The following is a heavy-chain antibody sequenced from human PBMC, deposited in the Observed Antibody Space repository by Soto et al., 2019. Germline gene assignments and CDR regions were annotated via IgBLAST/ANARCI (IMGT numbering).Heavy chain of an antibody. CDR1: GYSFTSYR. J-gene: IGHJ4*02. V-gene: IGHV5-51*01. Sequence: EVQLVQSGAEVKKPGESLKISCKGSGYSFTSYRIGWVRQMPGKGLEWMGIIYPGDSDTRYSPSFQGQVTISADKSISTAYLQWSSLKASDTAMYYCARLGAAYDSSGYSYYFDYWGQGTLVTVSS. D-gene: IGHD3-22*01. CDR2: IYPGDSDT. CDR3: ARLGAAYDSSGYSYYFDY.